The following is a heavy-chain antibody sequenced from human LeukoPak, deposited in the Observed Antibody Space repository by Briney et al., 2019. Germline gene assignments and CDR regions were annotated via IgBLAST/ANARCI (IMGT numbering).Heavy chain of an antibody. CDR3: ARGGYSYGGAFDY. D-gene: IGHD5-18*01. Sequence: NPSETLSLTCTVSGGSISSGDYYWSWIRQPPGKGLEWIGYIYYSGSTYYNPSLKSRVTISVDTSKNQFSLKLSSVTAADTAVYYCARGGYSYGGAFDYWGQGTLVTVSS. CDR1: GGSISSGDYY. CDR2: IYYSGST. V-gene: IGHV4-30-4*01. J-gene: IGHJ4*02.